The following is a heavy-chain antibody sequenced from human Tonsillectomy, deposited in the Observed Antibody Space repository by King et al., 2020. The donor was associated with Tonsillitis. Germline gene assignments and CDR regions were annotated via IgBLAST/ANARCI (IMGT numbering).Heavy chain of an antibody. CDR2: INPGDSDT. CDR3: ARYDSSGYIDY. V-gene: IGHV5-51*01. CDR1: GYSFATYW. D-gene: IGHD3-22*01. Sequence: VQLVESGAEVKEPGESLKISCEGSGYSFATYWIGWVRQMPEKGLEWMGVINPGDSDTRYNPSFQGQVTISADRSISTAYLHWGSLKASDTAIYYCARYDSSGYIDYWGPGTLVTVSS. J-gene: IGHJ4*02.